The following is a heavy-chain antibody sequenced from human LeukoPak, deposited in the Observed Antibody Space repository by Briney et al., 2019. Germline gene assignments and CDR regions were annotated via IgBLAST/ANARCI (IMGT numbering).Heavy chain of an antibody. D-gene: IGHD1-1*01. J-gene: IGHJ4*02. Sequence: PSETLSLTCTVSGGSISSGGYYWRWLRQHPGRGLEWIGYIYYSGSTYYNPSLKSRVTISVDTSKNQFSLKLSSVTAADTAVYYCARGELLNDSFDYWGQGTLVTVSS. CDR1: GGSISSGGYY. CDR3: ARGELLNDSFDY. CDR2: IYYSGST. V-gene: IGHV4-31*03.